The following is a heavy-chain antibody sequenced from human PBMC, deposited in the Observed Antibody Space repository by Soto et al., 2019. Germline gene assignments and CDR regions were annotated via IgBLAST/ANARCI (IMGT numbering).Heavy chain of an antibody. D-gene: IGHD3-22*01. V-gene: IGHV2-70*01. CDR3: ARARYYYDSSGYYHIFDY. J-gene: IGHJ4*02. CDR1: GFSLSTSGMC. CDR2: IDWDDDK. Sequence: SGPTLVNPTQTLTLTCTFSGFSLSTSGMCVSWIRQPPGKALEWLALIDWDDDKYYSTSLKTRLTISKDTSKNQVVLTMTNMDPVDTATYYCARARYYYDSSGYYHIFDYWGQGTLVTVSS.